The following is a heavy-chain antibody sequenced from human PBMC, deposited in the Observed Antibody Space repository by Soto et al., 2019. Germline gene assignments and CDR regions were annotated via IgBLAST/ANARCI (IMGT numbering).Heavy chain of an antibody. J-gene: IGHJ4*02. V-gene: IGHV3-23*01. CDR1: GFNFSSYA. CDR2: ISGSGGST. D-gene: IGHD2-15*01. Sequence: PGGSHRLSCAASGFNFSSYAVSWVRQAPGKGLEWVSAISGSGGSTYYADSVKGRFTISRDNSKNTLYLQMNSLRAEDTAVYYCAKIGPEPNRNIVVVVAATSGYFDYWGQGTLVTVSS. CDR3: AKIGPEPNRNIVVVVAATSGYFDY.